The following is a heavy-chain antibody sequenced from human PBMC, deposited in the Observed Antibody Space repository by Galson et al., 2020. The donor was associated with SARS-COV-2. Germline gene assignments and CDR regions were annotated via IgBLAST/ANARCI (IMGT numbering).Heavy chain of an antibody. CDR1: GFTFDDYA. Sequence: GGSLRLSCAASGFTFDDYAMHWVRQAPGKGLEWVSGISWNSGSIGYADSVKGRFTISRDNAKNSLYLQMNSLRAEDMALYYCAKDISPFSYYDSSGLDYWGQGTLVTVSS. D-gene: IGHD3-22*01. V-gene: IGHV3-9*03. J-gene: IGHJ4*02. CDR3: AKDISPFSYYDSSGLDY. CDR2: ISWNSGSI.